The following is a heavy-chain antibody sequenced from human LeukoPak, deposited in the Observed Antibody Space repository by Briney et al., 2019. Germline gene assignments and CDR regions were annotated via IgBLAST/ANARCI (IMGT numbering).Heavy chain of an antibody. CDR1: GFIFRNYA. V-gene: IGHV3-23*01. Sequence: GSLRLSCAASGFIFRNYAMSWVRQAPGKGLEWVSIISGTSDTTRYGDSVRGRFTTSRDNPRNTLYLQMNSLRVDDTAVYYCAKADATIGGAFDIWGQGTMVTVSS. J-gene: IGHJ3*02. CDR3: AKADATIGGAFDI. D-gene: IGHD3-3*01. CDR2: ISGTSDTT.